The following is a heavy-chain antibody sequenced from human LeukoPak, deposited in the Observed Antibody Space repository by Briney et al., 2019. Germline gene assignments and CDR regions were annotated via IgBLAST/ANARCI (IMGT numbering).Heavy chain of an antibody. V-gene: IGHV3-23*01. CDR2: ISGSGGST. J-gene: IGHJ4*02. Sequence: GGSLRLSCAASGFTFSSYAMSWVRQAPGKGLEWVSAISGSGGSTYYADSVKGRFTIPRDNSKNTLYLQMNSLRAEDTAVYYCAKGLACSGGSCYPGYYFDYWGQGTLVTVSS. CDR1: GFTFSSYA. CDR3: AKGLACSGGSCYPGYYFDY. D-gene: IGHD2-15*01.